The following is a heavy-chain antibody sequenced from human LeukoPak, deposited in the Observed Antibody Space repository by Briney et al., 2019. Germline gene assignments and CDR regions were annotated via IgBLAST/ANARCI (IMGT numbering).Heavy chain of an antibody. CDR2: ISGGGETT. Sequence: GGSLRLSCTTSGFIFSNYAVNWVRQAPGKGLEWVAIISGGGETTYYGDSVKGRFTISRDNSKNTLYLEMNSLRAEDTAVYYCAKDIGSYYDYWGQGILVTVSS. V-gene: IGHV3-23*01. J-gene: IGHJ4*02. CDR1: GFIFSNYA. CDR3: AKDIGSYYDY. D-gene: IGHD3-10*01.